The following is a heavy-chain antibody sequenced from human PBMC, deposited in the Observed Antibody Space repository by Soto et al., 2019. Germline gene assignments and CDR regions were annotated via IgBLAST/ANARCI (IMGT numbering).Heavy chain of an antibody. CDR2: IKPNRGGA. CDR1: GYTFTGYY. D-gene: IGHD6-13*01. Sequence: GASVKISCKASGYTFTGYYMHWVRQVPGKGLGLIGRIKPNRGGANYAQKSQGRVTMTRDTSISTAYRELRRMRSEDTAAYYCARAPGYRSSWYYFEYCRQGTLVTVSS. V-gene: IGHV1-2*06. CDR3: ARAPGYRSSWYYFEY. J-gene: IGHJ4*02.